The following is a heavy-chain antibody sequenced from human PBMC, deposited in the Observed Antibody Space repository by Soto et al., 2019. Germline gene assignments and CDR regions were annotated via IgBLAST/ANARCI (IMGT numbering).Heavy chain of an antibody. V-gene: IGHV3-23*01. D-gene: IGHD1-1*01. CDR1: GFDFRYYA. J-gene: IGHJ3*01. Sequence: QLLESGGRLVQPGGSLRLSCAASGFDFRYYAMFWVRQAPGQGLEWVSGISAAGTTTYYADSVKGRFTISRDNSMNTLHLQMNSLRADDTAVYYCATWHEREHAYDVWGLGTTVTVSS. CDR3: ATWHEREHAYDV. CDR2: ISAAGTTT.